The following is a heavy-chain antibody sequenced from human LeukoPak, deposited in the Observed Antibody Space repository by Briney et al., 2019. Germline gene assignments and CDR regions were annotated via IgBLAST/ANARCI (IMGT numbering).Heavy chain of an antibody. D-gene: IGHD2-15*01. J-gene: IGHJ4*02. V-gene: IGHV3-74*01. Sequence: VGSLRLSCAASGLAFSAYKMHWVRQAPRKGLVWVSRISTDGYTTDYADFVQGRFTASRDNTKNTWSLEMNSLRAEDTAVYYCVVGGSPGCWGQGTLVTVSS. CDR3: VVGGSPGC. CDR1: GLAFSAYK. CDR2: ISTDGYTT.